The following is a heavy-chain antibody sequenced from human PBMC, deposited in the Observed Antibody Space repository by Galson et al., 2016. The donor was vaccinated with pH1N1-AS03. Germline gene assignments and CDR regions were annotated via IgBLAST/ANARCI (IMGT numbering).Heavy chain of an antibody. CDR2: ITWNSDSI. CDR1: GFTFDDYA. J-gene: IGHJ4*02. CDR3: TALDF. Sequence: SLRLSCAASGFTFDDYAMHWVRLAPGKGLEWVSGITWNSDSIGYADSVKGRFTISRDNAQNSLYPQMNSLRSEDTALYYCTALDFWGQGTLVTVAS. V-gene: IGHV3-9*01.